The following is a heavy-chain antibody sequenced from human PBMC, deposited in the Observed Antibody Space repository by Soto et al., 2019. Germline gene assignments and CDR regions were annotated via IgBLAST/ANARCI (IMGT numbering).Heavy chain of an antibody. V-gene: IGHV3-74*01. D-gene: IGHD3-10*01. CDR1: GFTFSHYW. J-gene: IGHJ4*02. CDR3: TSDTFGREDS. Sequence: EVQLVESGGALVQPGGSLRLSCAASGFTFSHYWMHWVRQAPGKGLEWVSRINPDGTDTSYADSVKGRFTISRDNAKNTLSLRMSSLRAEDTALYYCTSDTFGREDSWGQGALVAVSS. CDR2: INPDGTDT.